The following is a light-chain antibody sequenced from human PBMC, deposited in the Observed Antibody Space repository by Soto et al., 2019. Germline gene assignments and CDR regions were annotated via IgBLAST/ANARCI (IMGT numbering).Light chain of an antibody. Sequence: QSALTQPPSASGSPGQSVTISCTGTSSDVGGYNYVSWYQQHPGKAPKLIIYEVSEWPSGVPDRFSGSKSGNTASLTVSGLQAEDEADYYCCSYAGNNVVFGGGTKVTVL. V-gene: IGLV2-8*01. CDR3: CSYAGNNVV. CDR2: EVS. J-gene: IGLJ2*01. CDR1: SSDVGGYNY.